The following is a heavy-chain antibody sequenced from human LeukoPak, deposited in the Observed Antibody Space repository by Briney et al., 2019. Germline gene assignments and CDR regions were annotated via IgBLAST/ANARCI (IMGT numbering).Heavy chain of an antibody. CDR1: GFTFSSYS. V-gene: IGHV3-48*01. CDR2: ISSSSSTI. Sequence: GGSLRLSCAASGFTFSSYSMNWVRQAPGKGLEWVPYISSSSSTIYYADSVKGRFTISRDNAKNSLYLQMNSLRAEDTAVYYCARGTMVRGVAPAFDYWGQGTLVTVSS. J-gene: IGHJ4*02. CDR3: ARGTMVRGVAPAFDY. D-gene: IGHD3-10*01.